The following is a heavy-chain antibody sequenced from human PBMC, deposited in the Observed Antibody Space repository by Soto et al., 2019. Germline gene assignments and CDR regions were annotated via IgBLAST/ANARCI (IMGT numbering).Heavy chain of an antibody. Sequence: LRLSFAASVFAFSNYEMNWVRQAPGKGLEWVSYISLSGSTIYYADSVKGRFTISRDDAKDSLYLEMDSLRADDTAVYYCARESFSASPNFFDYWGQGTLVTVSS. CDR1: VFAFSNYE. CDR3: ARESFSASPNFFDY. D-gene: IGHD1-26*01. V-gene: IGHV3-48*03. CDR2: ISLSGSTI. J-gene: IGHJ4*02.